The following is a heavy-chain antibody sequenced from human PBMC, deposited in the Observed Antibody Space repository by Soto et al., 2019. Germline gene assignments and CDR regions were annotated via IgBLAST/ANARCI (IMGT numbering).Heavy chain of an antibody. J-gene: IGHJ6*02. CDR1: GFPFRDYA. V-gene: IGHV3-33*01. Sequence: QVQLVESGGGVVQPGRSLRLSCAASGFPFRDYAFHWVRQPPGEGLEWVAVLSYDGSEKYYGDSVKGRFTISRDNAKNMLYLQLSSLRAEDTAVYYCARGQLVNPGYYYGMDIWGQGTTVTVSS. CDR2: LSYDGSEK. CDR3: ARGQLVNPGYYYGMDI. D-gene: IGHD3-22*01.